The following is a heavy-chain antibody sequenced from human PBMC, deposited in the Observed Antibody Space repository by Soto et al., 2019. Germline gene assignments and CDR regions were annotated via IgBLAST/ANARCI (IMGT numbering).Heavy chain of an antibody. V-gene: IGHV3-23*01. CDR3: AKDPVGGVVAAYFDY. CDR2: ISGSGGST. D-gene: IGHD2-15*01. CDR1: GFTFSSYA. J-gene: IGHJ4*02. Sequence: GGSLRLSCAASGFTFSSYAMSWVRQAPGKGLEWVSAISGSGGSTYYADSVKGRFTISRDNSKNTLYLQMNSLRAEDTAVYYCAKDPVGGVVAAYFDYWGQGTLVTVSS.